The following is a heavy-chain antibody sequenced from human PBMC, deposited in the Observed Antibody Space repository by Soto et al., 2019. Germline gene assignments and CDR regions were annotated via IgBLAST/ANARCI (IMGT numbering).Heavy chain of an antibody. CDR3: AKLFSGYIWGSYLRYSDH. CDR2: ISAGGGAT. D-gene: IGHD3-16*01. Sequence: EVQLLESGGGLVQPGGSLRLSCAASGFTFSSYAMSWVRQAPGKGLEWVSAISAGGGATYYADSVKGRFTISRDHSLNTLYLQMNSLSAEEMAVYYCAKLFSGYIWGSYLRYSDHWGQGTLVTVSS. CDR1: GFTFSSYA. J-gene: IGHJ4*02. V-gene: IGHV3-23*01.